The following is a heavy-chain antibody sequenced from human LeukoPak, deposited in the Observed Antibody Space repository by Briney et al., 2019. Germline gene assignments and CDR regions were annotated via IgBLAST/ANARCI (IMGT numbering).Heavy chain of an antibody. CDR3: AKRGDSGSYHYYYYGMDV. V-gene: IGHV3-23*01. CDR1: GFTFSSYA. D-gene: IGHD1-26*01. Sequence: GGSLRLSCAASGFTFSSYAMSWVRQAPGKGLEWVSAISGSGGSTYYADSVKGGFTISRDNSKNTLYLQMNSLRAEDTAVYYCAKRGDSGSYHYYYYGMDVWGQGTTVTVSS. CDR2: ISGSGGST. J-gene: IGHJ6*02.